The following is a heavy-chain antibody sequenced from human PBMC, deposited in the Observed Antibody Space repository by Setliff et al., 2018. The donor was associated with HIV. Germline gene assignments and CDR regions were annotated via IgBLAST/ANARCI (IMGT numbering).Heavy chain of an antibody. V-gene: IGHV4-59*01. CDR3: ARWGAGYNSYDS. CDR2: IYNSEMI. J-gene: IGHJ4*02. CDR1: GASISSDT. D-gene: IGHD5-12*01. Sequence: ETLSLTCIVSGASISSDTWSWIRQPPGKGLQWIGFIYNSEMINYNPSLKSRVSMSLDTSKNQFSLKLTSVTAADTAVYFCARWGAGYNSYDSWGQGSLVTVSS.